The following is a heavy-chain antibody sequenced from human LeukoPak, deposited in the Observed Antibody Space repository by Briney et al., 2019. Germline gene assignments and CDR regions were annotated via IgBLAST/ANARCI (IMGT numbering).Heavy chain of an antibody. Sequence: GGSLRLSCAASGFTFSSYGMHWVREAPGTGLEWVAFIRYYGSNKYYADSVKGRFTISRDNSKNTLYLQMNSLRAEDTAVYYCARDLDIEATAWGGSLDYWGQGTLATVSS. CDR3: ARDLDIEATAWGGSLDY. V-gene: IGHV3-30*02. D-gene: IGHD5-12*01. CDR1: GFTFSSYG. CDR2: IRYYGSNK. J-gene: IGHJ4*02.